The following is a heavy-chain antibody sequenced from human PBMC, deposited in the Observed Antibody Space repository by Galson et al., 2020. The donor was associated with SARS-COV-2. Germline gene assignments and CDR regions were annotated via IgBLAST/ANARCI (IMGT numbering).Heavy chain of an antibody. J-gene: IGHJ4*02. V-gene: IGHV3-20*01. CDR2: INWNGGST. CDR1: GFTFDDYG. Sequence: GGSLRLSCAVSGFTFDDYGTSWVRQAPGKGLEWVSGINWNGGSTHYVDSVKGRFTISRDNARKSLYLQMNSLRAEDTALYHCARERVYVNSRLFDVWGQGTLATVSS. D-gene: IGHD1-1*01. CDR3: ARERVYVNSRLFDV.